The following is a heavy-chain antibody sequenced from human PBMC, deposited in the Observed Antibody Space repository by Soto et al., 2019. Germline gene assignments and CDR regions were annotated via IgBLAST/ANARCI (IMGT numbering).Heavy chain of an antibody. CDR2: MNPNSGNT. Sequence: QVQLVQSGAVVKKPGAPVRISCRVSGYTFINYDINWVRQAAGQGLEWMGWMNPNSGNTVYAQKFQGRVAMTRDTSISTAYMEFYSVTSEDTAIYYCARGYSGYIKEYGMDVWGQGTTVTVSS. J-gene: IGHJ6*02. V-gene: IGHV1-8*01. CDR1: GYTFINYD. D-gene: IGHD5-12*01. CDR3: ARGYSGYIKEYGMDV.